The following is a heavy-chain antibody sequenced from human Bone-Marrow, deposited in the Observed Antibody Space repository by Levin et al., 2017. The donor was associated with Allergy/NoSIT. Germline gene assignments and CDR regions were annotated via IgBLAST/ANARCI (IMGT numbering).Heavy chain of an antibody. V-gene: IGHV3-23*01. CDR2: IAESGSST. J-gene: IGHJ4*02. Sequence: LTGGSLRLSCAASGFTFSIYAMTWVRRAPGKGLEWVTSIAESGSSTYYAGSGKGRFTISRDNSKNTLYLQMNSLRAEDTAVYFCAKGGLGRAAGLDYWGQGSLVTVSS. CDR1: GFTFSIYA. CDR3: AKGGLGRAAGLDY.